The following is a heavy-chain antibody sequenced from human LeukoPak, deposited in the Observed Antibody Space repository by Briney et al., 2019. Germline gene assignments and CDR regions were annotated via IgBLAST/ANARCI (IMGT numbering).Heavy chain of an antibody. V-gene: IGHV4-34*01. Sequence: PSETLSLTCAVYGVSFSGYYWSWIRQPPGKGLEGIGEINHSGSTNYNPSLKSRVTISVDTSKNQFSLKLSSVTAADTAVYYCARVFYSYGLLDYWGQGTLVPVSS. CDR1: GVSFSGYY. J-gene: IGHJ4*02. CDR2: INHSGST. CDR3: ARVFYSYGLLDY. D-gene: IGHD5-18*01.